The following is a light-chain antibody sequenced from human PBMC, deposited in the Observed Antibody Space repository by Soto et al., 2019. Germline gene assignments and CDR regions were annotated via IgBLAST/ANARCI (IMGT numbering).Light chain of an antibody. CDR1: QSVLYSSNNKNF. J-gene: IGKJ4*01. V-gene: IGKV4-1*01. Sequence: DIVMTQSPDSLAVSLGERATINCKSSQSVLYSSNNKNFLAWYQQKPGQPPKLLIYWASTRESGVPDRFNGSGSATDFTLTISSLQAEDVAVYYCQQYYSTPPTFGGGTKVEIK. CDR3: QQYYSTPPT. CDR2: WAS.